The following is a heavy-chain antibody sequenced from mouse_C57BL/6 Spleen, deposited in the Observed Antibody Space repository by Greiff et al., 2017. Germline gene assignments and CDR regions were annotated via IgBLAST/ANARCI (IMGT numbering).Heavy chain of an antibody. Sequence: VQLQQSGAELVRPGASVKLSCTASGFNIKDDYMHWVKQRPEQGLEWIGWIDPENGDTEYASKFQGKATITADTSSNTAYLQLSSLTSEDTAVYDCTTTFNWDYWGKGTTLTVSS. CDR3: TTTFNWDY. CDR2: IDPENGDT. V-gene: IGHV14-4*01. CDR1: GFNIKDDY. J-gene: IGHJ2*01. D-gene: IGHD4-1*01.